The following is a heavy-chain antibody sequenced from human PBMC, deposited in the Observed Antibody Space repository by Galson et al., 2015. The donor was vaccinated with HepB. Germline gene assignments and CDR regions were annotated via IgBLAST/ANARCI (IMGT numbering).Heavy chain of an antibody. CDR1: GFTLRSHW. CDR3: ARDQSSVFDILTASYNWYFDL. CDR2: IDAAGLST. D-gene: IGHD3-9*01. Sequence: SLRLSCAASGFTLRSHWMHWVRQAPGKGLLWVARIDAAGLSTAYADSVKGRFTIASDNAKNTLYLQMDDLRPEDTALYFCARDQSSVFDILTASYNWYFDLWGRGSLVTVST. J-gene: IGHJ2*01. V-gene: IGHV3-74*01.